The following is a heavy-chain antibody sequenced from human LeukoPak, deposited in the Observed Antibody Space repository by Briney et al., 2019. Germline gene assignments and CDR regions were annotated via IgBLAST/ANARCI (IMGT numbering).Heavy chain of an antibody. V-gene: IGHV1-69*04. CDR1: GYTFTGYY. J-gene: IGHJ3*01. Sequence: GASVKVSCKASGYTFTGYYIHWVRQAPGQGLEWMGTIIPIFDRPNYAQKFEGRVTITADKSTNTTYMEISSLTSDDTAVYYCARDAQWELRALDVWGRGTMVIVSS. D-gene: IGHD4-23*01. CDR3: ARDAQWELRALDV. CDR2: IIPIFDRP.